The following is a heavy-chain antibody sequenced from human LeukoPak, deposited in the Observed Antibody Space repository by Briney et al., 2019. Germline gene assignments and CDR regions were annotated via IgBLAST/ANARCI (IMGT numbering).Heavy chain of an antibody. CDR2: IYSGGST. Sequence: GGSLRLSCAASGFTVSSNYMSWVRQAPGKGLEWVSVIYSGGSTYYADSVKGRFTISRDNSKNTLYLQMNSLRAEDTAVYYCAKWKYSNSGIDDYWAREPWSPSPQ. D-gene: IGHD6-6*01. J-gene: IGHJ4*02. CDR1: GFTVSSNY. CDR3: AKWKYSNSGIDDY. V-gene: IGHV3-53*01.